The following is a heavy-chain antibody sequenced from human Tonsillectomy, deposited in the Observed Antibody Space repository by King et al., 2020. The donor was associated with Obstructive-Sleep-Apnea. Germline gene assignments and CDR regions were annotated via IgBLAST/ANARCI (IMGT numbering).Heavy chain of an antibody. Sequence: DVQLVESGGGLVKPGGSLRLSCAASGFTFSSYIMNWVRQASGKGLEWVSSIISSSTYINNADSVKGRLTISRDNPKNSLYLQMNSLRAEDTAVYYCARVYIAAAGHTLDYWGQGTLVTVSS. V-gene: IGHV3-21*01. J-gene: IGHJ4*02. CDR1: GFTFSSYI. CDR2: IISSSTYI. CDR3: ARVYIAAAGHTLDY. D-gene: IGHD6-13*01.